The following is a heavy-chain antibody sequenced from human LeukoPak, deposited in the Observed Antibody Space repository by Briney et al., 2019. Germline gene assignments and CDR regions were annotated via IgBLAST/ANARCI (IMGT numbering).Heavy chain of an antibody. J-gene: IGHJ4*02. CDR1: GGSISSYY. Sequence: SGTLSLTCTVSGGSISSYYWSWIRQPAGKGLEWIGRIYTSGSTNYNPSLKSRVTMSVDTSKNQFSLKLSSVTAADTAVYYCARLGSSSWYGYFDYWGQGTLVTVSS. D-gene: IGHD6-13*01. V-gene: IGHV4-4*07. CDR2: IYTSGST. CDR3: ARLGSSSWYGYFDY.